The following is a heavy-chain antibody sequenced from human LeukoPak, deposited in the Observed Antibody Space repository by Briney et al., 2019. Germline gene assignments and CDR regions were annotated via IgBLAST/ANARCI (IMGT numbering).Heavy chain of an antibody. V-gene: IGHV4-59*08. CDR1: GGSISSYY. Sequence: SETLSLTCTVSGGSISSYYWSWIRQPPGKGLEWIGYIYYSGSTNYNPSLKSRVTISVDTPKNQFSLKLSSVTAADTAVYYCAISRTGFMDVWGKGTTVTVSS. J-gene: IGHJ6*03. CDR3: AISRTGFMDV. CDR2: IYYSGST.